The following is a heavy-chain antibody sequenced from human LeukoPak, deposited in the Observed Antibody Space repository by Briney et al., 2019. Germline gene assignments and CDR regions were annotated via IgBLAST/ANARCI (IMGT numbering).Heavy chain of an antibody. CDR3: AASTKHTAMVDY. J-gene: IGHJ4*02. D-gene: IGHD5-18*01. Sequence: PGGSLRLSCAASGFTFSSYSMNWVRQAPGKGLEWVSSIGSSSSYIYYEDSVKGRSTISRDNAKNSLYLQMNSLRAEDTAVYYCAASTKHTAMVDYWGQGTLVTVSS. V-gene: IGHV3-21*01. CDR1: GFTFSSYS. CDR2: IGSSSSYI.